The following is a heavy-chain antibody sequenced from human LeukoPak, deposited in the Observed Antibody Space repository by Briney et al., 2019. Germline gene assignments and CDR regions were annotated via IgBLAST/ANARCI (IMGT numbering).Heavy chain of an antibody. D-gene: IGHD1-26*01. J-gene: IGHJ4*02. CDR2: IEVGGAIT. CDR3: AKPLGGSYLFDR. Sequence: GSLRLSCAASGFTFSSYAMTWVRRAPGKGLEWVSTIEVGGAITHYAASVKGRFTISRDTSKKILYLQMDSLRPEDTAVYYCAKPLGGSYLFDRWGQGTLVTVSS. CDR1: GFTFSSYA. V-gene: IGHV3-23*01.